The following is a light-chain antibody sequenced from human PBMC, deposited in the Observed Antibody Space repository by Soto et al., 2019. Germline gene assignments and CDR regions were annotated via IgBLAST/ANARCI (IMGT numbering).Light chain of an antibody. V-gene: IGKV3D-15*01. CDR1: QSVSSN. Sequence: IVMTQSPATLSVSPGERATFSCRASQSVSSNYLAWYQQKPGQAPRLLIYGAFKRATGIPARFSGSGSGTEFTLTISSLQSEDFAVYYCQQYNNWPQTFGQGTKVDIK. J-gene: IGKJ1*01. CDR2: GAF. CDR3: QQYNNWPQT.